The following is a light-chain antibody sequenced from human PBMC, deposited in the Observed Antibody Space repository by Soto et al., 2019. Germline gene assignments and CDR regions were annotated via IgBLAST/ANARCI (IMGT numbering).Light chain of an antibody. V-gene: IGKV1-12*01. CDR3: QQGHNWPLT. CDR2: VTS. J-gene: IGKJ5*01. CDR1: QGLSDS. Sequence: DIQMTQSPSSVSASVGDRVTITCRATQGLSDSLAWYQQKPGKAPKLLISVTSRLQSGVPSRFSGSASGTDFTLTIDRLQPEDLATYYCQQGHNWPLTFGQGTRREIK.